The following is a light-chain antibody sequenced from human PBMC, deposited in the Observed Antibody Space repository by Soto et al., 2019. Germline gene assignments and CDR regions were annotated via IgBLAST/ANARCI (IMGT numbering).Light chain of an antibody. CDR3: QQYNSDPLT. V-gene: IGKV1-5*03. J-gene: IGKJ4*01. Sequence: DIRMTQSPSTVSASVGDRATITCRASQSISSWLAWYQQQPGKAPKLLIYKASILESGVPSRFSGSGSGTEFTLTISSLQPDDLGTYYCQQYNSDPLTFGGGTKVEIK. CDR2: KAS. CDR1: QSISSW.